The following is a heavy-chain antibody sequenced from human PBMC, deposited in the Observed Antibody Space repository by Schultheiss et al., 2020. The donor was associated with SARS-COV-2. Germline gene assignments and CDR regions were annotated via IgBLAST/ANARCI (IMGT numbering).Heavy chain of an antibody. Sequence: GGSLRLSCAASGFTVSSNYMSWVRQAPGKGLEWVSAISGSGTSTYYADSVKGRFTISRDSSKNTLYLQVTSLRAEDTAVYYCARDRGVLTTFNWYFDIWGRGTLVTVSS. D-gene: IGHD3-10*01. V-gene: IGHV3-53*01. CDR1: GFTVSSNY. CDR3: ARDRGVLTTFNWYFDI. J-gene: IGHJ2*01. CDR2: ISGSGTST.